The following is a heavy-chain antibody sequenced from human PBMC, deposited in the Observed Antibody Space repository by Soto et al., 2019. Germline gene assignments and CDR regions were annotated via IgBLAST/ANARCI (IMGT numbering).Heavy chain of an antibody. D-gene: IGHD1-26*01. Sequence: QVQLVDSGGGLVQPGRSLRLSCEASGFTFSTYGMHWVRQAPGKGLEWVAVIWYDGSKTYYAASARGRFIISRDNSQNTLHLQLNSLRVEDTGVYYCARDVGKRSFYYALDVWSQGTTVTVSS. CDR1: GFTFSTYG. V-gene: IGHV3-33*01. J-gene: IGHJ6*02. CDR2: IWYDGSKT. CDR3: ARDVGKRSFYYALDV.